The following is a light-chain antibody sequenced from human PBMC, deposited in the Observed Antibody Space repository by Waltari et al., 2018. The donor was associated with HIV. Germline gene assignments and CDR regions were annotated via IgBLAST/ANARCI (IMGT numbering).Light chain of an antibody. CDR3: QQSYTIPLT. V-gene: IGKV4-1*01. CDR1: QTLFYSPENQNH. Sequence: DIVLTQSPDSLTVSLGEGASISCRSSQTLFYSPENQNHLALYQQKAGQSPRLLVSRASLRQPGVADRFSGSGSGTNFTLTISNVQADDVAIYYCQQSYTIPLTFGPGTRVDI. CDR2: RAS. J-gene: IGKJ3*01.